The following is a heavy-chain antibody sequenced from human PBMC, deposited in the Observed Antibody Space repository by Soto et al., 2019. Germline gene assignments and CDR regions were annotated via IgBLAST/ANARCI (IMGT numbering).Heavy chain of an antibody. CDR1: GFIFRNYA. CDR3: AKEDCSGGRCYLNHDYYYYYGMDV. CDR2: ISGSGDTT. J-gene: IGHJ6*02. V-gene: IGHV3-23*01. Sequence: EVQLLESGGGLVQPGGSLRLSCAASGFIFRNYAMSWVRQAPGKGLEWVSAISGSGDTTYYADSVKGRFTISRDNSKNTLYLQMHSLRVEATAVYYCAKEDCSGGRCYLNHDYYYYYGMDVWGQGTTVTVSS. D-gene: IGHD2-15*01.